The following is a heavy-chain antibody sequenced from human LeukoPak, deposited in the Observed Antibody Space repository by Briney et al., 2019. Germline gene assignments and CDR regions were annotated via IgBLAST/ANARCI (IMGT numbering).Heavy chain of an antibody. CDR1: GGSISSSNW. D-gene: IGHD2-21*02. J-gene: IGHJ5*02. CDR2: IYHSGST. CDR3: ARRGGDPVRRWFDP. Sequence: SETLSLTCAVSGGSISSSNWWSWVRQPPGKGLEWIGEIYHSGSTNYNPSLKSRVTISVDKSKNQFSLKLSSVTAADTAVYYCARRGGDPVRRWFDPWGQGTLVTVSS. V-gene: IGHV4-4*02.